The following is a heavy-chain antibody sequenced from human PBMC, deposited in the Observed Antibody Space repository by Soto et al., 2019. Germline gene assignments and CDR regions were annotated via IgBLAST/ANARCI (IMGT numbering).Heavy chain of an antibody. CDR3: VRDRRIKYSDPHDEFVASDYEV. J-gene: IGHJ3*01. D-gene: IGHD3-16*01. CDR1: GGIFGSHG. Sequence: QVQLIQPEAEVKKPGSSVRVSCTASGGIFGSHGFSWVRQAPGQRLEWVGGFIPIFRTLTYTEKFQARVRIAADESTNTVYLDLSSLTSEDTAVYYCVRDRRIKYSDPHDEFVASDYEVWGQGTMVSVSS. V-gene: IGHV1-69*01. CDR2: FIPIFRTL.